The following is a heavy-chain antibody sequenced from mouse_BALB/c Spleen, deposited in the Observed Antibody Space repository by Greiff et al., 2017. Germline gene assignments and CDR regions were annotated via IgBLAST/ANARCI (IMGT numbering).Heavy chain of an antibody. Sequence: DVKLVESGPGLVKPSQSLSLTCSVTGYSITSGYYWNWIRQFPGNKLEWMGYISYDGSNNYNPSLKNRISITRDTSKNQFFLKLNSVTTEDTATYYCARVYYDYDGNYWGQGTTLTVSS. CDR3: ARVYYDYDGNY. CDR1: GYSITSGYY. CDR2: ISYDGSN. V-gene: IGHV3-6*02. J-gene: IGHJ2*01. D-gene: IGHD2-4*01.